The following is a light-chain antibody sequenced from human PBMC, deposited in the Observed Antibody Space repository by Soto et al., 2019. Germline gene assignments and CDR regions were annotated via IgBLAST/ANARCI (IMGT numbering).Light chain of an antibody. V-gene: IGKV1-13*02. CDR2: DAS. CDR3: QQFNV. Sequence: AIQLTQSPSSLSASVGDRVTITCRASQGIGSALAWYQQKPGKAPKLLIYDASSLESGVPSRFSASGSGTDFTLPIRSLQHEDFATYYCQQFNVFGGGTQVDIK. J-gene: IGKJ4*01. CDR1: QGIGSA.